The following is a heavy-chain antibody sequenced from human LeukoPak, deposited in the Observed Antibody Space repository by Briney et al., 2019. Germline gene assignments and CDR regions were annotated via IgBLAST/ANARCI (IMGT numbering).Heavy chain of an antibody. CDR1: GYTFTGYY. D-gene: IGHD1-26*01. Sequence: GASVKVSCKASGYTFTGYYIHWVRQAPGQGLEWMGRINPNTGGTNYEQKFQGRVTMIRDTSISTAYMELNRLTSDDTAVYYCARGGWEAPGTLDYWGQGTLVTVSS. CDR2: INPNTGGT. V-gene: IGHV1-2*06. CDR3: ARGGWEAPGTLDY. J-gene: IGHJ4*02.